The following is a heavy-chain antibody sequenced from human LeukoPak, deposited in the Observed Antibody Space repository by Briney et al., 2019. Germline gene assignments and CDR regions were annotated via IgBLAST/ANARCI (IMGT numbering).Heavy chain of an antibody. CDR2: IYYSGKT. J-gene: IGHJ4*02. CDR3: ARHRLVRLRYFDWSPRFDY. V-gene: IGHV4-39*01. CDR1: GGSISSGSYN. D-gene: IGHD3-9*01. Sequence: SETLSLTCTVSGGSISSGSYNWGWIRQPPGKGLEWIGSIYYSGKTYYNPSLKSRVSISLDTSKNQFSLKLSSVTAADTAVYYCARHRLVRLRYFDWSPRFDYWGQGTLVTVSS.